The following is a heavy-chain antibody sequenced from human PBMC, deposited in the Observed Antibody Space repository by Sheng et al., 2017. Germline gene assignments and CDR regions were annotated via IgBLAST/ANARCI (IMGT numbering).Heavy chain of an antibody. V-gene: IGHV4-34*01. D-gene: IGHD3-22*01. CDR3: ARRGYYLSRVDY. J-gene: IGHJ4*02. CDR2: INHSGST. CDR1: GGSFSGYY. Sequence: QVQLQQWGAGLLKPSETLSLTCAVYGGSFSGYYWSWIRQPPGKGLEWIGEINHSGSTNYNPSLKSRVTISVDTSKNQFSLKLSSVIAADTAVYYCARRGYYLSRVDYWGQGTLVTVSS.